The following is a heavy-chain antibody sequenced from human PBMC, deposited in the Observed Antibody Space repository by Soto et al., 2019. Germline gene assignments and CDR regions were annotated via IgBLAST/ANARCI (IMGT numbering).Heavy chain of an antibody. CDR3: AAVRGYSYGYDY. Sequence: ASVKVSCKASGYTFTSYYIHWVRQAPGQGLEWIGIINVSGGSTSYAQKFQGRVTMTRDTSTSTAYMELSSLRSEDTAVYYCAAVRGYSYGYDYWGQGTLVTVSS. V-gene: IGHV1-46*01. D-gene: IGHD5-18*01. CDR1: GYTFTSYY. J-gene: IGHJ4*02. CDR2: INVSGGST.